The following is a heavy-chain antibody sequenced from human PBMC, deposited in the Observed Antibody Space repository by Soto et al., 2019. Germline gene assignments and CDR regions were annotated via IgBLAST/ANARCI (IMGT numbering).Heavy chain of an antibody. CDR2: AYYRSRWYV. CDR1: GDSVSSDSAA. D-gene: IGHD1-26*01. CDR3: ARGNSGNYFNGAFHI. Sequence: PSQTLSLTCAISGDSVSSDSAAWNWIRQSPSGGLEWLGRAYYRSRWYVDYAESVKSRITMKTDTSKNQLSLLLNSVTPEDTAVYYCARGNSGNYFNGAFHIWGQGTMVTVSS. J-gene: IGHJ3*02. V-gene: IGHV6-1*01.